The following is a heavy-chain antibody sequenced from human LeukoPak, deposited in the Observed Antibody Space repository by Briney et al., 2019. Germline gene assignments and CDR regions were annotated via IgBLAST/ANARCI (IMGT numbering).Heavy chain of an antibody. V-gene: IGHV3-48*03. CDR1: GFTFSSYE. J-gene: IGHJ4*02. Sequence: PGGSLRLSCAASGFTFSSYEMNWVRQAPGKGLEWVSYISSSGSTIYYADSVKGRFTISRDNAKNSLYLQMNSLRAEDTAVYYCACDFWSGSAHRDYWGQGTLVTVSS. D-gene: IGHD3-3*01. CDR3: ACDFWSGSAHRDY. CDR2: ISSSGSTI.